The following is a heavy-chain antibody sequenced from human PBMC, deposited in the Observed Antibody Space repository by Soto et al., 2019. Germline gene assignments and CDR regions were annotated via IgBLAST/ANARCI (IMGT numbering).Heavy chain of an antibody. V-gene: IGHV4-4*02. CDR1: SGSISSSNW. Sequence: ASETLSLTCAVSSGSISSSNWWSWVRQPPGKGLEWIGEIYHSGSTNYNPSLKSRVTISVDKSKNQFSLKLSSVAAADTAVYYCACLGYRTQGVCCISHWFDPWGQGTLVTVSS. D-gene: IGHD2-8*01. J-gene: IGHJ5*02. CDR2: IYHSGST. CDR3: ACLGYRTQGVCCISHWFDP.